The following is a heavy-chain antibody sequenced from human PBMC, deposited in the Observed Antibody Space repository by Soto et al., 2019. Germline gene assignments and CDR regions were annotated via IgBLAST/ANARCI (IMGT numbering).Heavy chain of an antibody. J-gene: IGHJ3*02. CDR3: ARVADCGGGSCPGMGAFEM. CDR1: GYTFTTYP. CDR2: INDGNDDT. V-gene: IGHV1-3*01. D-gene: IGHD2-15*01. Sequence: QVQLVQSGAEVRKPGASVKVSCKASGYTFTTYPIHWVRQAAGQRLEWMGSINDGNDDTRHAQKFEGRVSFTRDTSATTAYMNLCSLRFEDTAVYYCARVADCGGGSCPGMGAFEMWGQGTMVTVSS.